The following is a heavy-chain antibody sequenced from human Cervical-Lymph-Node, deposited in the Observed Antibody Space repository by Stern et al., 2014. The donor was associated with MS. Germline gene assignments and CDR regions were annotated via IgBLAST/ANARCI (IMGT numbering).Heavy chain of an antibody. V-gene: IGHV1-69*01. J-gene: IGHJ5*02. Sequence: QVQLVPSGAEVTQPGSSVKVSCKASGGTFSKFPSSWVRQAPGQGLEWMGGIFPVFGTPTYAQEFRGRVTITADVSTSTVYMELSSLRSDDTAVYYCALSSETSDRWYSLGYDLWGQGTLVTVSS. CDR1: GGTFSKFP. D-gene: IGHD6-13*01. CDR2: IFPVFGTP. CDR3: ALSSETSDRWYSLGYDL.